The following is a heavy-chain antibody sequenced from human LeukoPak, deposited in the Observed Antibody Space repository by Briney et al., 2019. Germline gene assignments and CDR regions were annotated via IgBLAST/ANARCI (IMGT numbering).Heavy chain of an antibody. D-gene: IGHD7-27*01. Sequence: GGSLRLSCAPSGLTFSSYAMHCVRQAPGKGLEYVSAISSNGGSTYYANSVKGRFTIARDNSKNTLYIQMGSLRAEDMAVYYCARRTGEGNFDYWGQGTLVTVSS. J-gene: IGHJ4*02. CDR3: ARRTGEGNFDY. CDR2: ISSNGGST. CDR1: GLTFSSYA. V-gene: IGHV3-64*01.